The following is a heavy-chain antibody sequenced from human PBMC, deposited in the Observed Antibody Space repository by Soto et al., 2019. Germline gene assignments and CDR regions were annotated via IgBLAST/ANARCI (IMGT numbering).Heavy chain of an antibody. D-gene: IGHD6-19*01. J-gene: IGHJ6*02. V-gene: IGHV1-2*04. CDR3: ARGIAVAGSILYYYYGMDV. Sequence: VASVKVSCKASGYTFTGYYMHWVRQAPGQGLEWMGWINPNSGGTNYAQKFQGWVTMTRDTSISTAYMELSRLRSDDTAVYYCARGIAVAGSILYYYYGMDVWGQGTTVTVSS. CDR2: INPNSGGT. CDR1: GYTFTGYY.